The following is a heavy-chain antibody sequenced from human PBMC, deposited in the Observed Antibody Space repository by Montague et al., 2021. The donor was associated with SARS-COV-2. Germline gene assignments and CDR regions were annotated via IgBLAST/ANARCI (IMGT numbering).Heavy chain of an antibody. V-gene: IGHV6-1*01. Sequence: NDYAVSVKSRITINPDTSKNQISLQLNSVTPEDTAVYYCARTSASSDYWGTGTLVTVSS. CDR2: N. D-gene: IGHD1-26*01. CDR3: ARTSASSDY. J-gene: IGHJ4*02.